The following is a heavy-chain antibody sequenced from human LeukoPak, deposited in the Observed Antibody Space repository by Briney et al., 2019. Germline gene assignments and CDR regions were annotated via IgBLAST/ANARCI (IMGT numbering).Heavy chain of an antibody. CDR3: ARGSFGTHWYFDL. V-gene: IGHV3-23*01. CDR2: IADDSTAT. D-gene: IGHD3-10*01. Sequence: GGSLRLSCAASGFTFSSYGTNWVRQAPGKGLEWVSYIADDSTATYYPDSVKGRFTISRDNSKNTLSLLMNSLRAEDTAVYYCARGSFGTHWYFDLWGRGTLVTVSS. CDR1: GFTFSSYG. J-gene: IGHJ2*01.